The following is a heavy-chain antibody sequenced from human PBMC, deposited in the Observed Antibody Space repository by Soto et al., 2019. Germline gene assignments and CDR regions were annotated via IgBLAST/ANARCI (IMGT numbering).Heavy chain of an antibody. CDR2: IIPIFGTA. CDR1: GGTFSSYA. V-gene: IGHV1-69*01. Sequence: HVQLVQSGAEVKKPGYSVKVSCKASGGTFSSYAISWVRQAPGQGLEWMGGIIPIFGTANYAQKFQGRVTITADESTSTAYMELSSLRSEDTGVYYCARGKRRIAAAGTGFDYWGQGTLVTVSS. D-gene: IGHD6-13*01. CDR3: ARGKRRIAAAGTGFDY. J-gene: IGHJ4*02.